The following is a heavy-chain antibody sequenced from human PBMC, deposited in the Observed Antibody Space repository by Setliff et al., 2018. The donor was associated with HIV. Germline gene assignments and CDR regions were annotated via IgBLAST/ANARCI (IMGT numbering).Heavy chain of an antibody. Sequence: GASVKVSCKASGYTFTSYGISWVRQAPGQGLEWMGVINPTGGSTRNTQKFQGRVAMTRDTSTSTVYMELSSLRSEDTAVYYCARVRYCSGGSCYGGEYWFDPWGQGTLVTVSS. V-gene: IGHV1-46*01. CDR2: INPTGGST. D-gene: IGHD2-15*01. CDR3: ARVRYCSGGSCYGGEYWFDP. CDR1: GYTFTSYG. J-gene: IGHJ5*02.